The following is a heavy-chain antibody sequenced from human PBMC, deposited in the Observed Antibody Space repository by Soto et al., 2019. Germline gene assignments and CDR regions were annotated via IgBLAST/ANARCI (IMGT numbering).Heavy chain of an antibody. V-gene: IGHV1-18*01. CDR1: GYTFTSYG. CDR3: AREGSRPYYYYGMDV. J-gene: IGHJ6*02. Sequence: QVQLVQSGAEVKKPGASVKVSCKASGYTFTSYGFIWVRQAPGQGLEWMGWISAYNGNTNYAQKLQGRVTMTTDTSTSTAAMELRSLRSDDTAVYYCAREGSRPYYYYGMDVWGQGTTVTVSS. CDR2: ISAYNGNT. D-gene: IGHD1-26*01.